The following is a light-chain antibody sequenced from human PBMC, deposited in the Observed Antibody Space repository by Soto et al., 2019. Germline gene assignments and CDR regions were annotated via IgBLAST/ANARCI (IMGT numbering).Light chain of an antibody. V-gene: IGKV1-27*01. CDR3: QEYNSATLN. CDR2: AAS. Sequence: DIQMTQSPSSLSASVGDRVTITCRASQGISNYLAWYQQKPGKVPKLLIYAASTLQSGVPSRFSGSGSGTDFTLAISSLQPEYVVNYYCQEYNSATLNFGGGTKVESK. J-gene: IGKJ4*01. CDR1: QGISNY.